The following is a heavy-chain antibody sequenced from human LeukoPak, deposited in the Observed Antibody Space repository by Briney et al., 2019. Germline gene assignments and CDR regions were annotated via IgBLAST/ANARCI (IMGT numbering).Heavy chain of an antibody. CDR1: GGSISSYC. D-gene: IGHD3-22*01. CDR3: AGEDYFDSSGYASWRFDI. V-gene: IGHV4-4*07. J-gene: IGHJ3*02. Sequence: SETLSLTCTVSGGSISSYCWSWIRQPAGKGLEWIGRIYTSGSTIYNPSLKSRVTISVDTSKNQFSLKLTSVTTADTAVYYCAGEDYFDSSGYASWRFDIWGQGTMVTVSS. CDR2: IYTSGST.